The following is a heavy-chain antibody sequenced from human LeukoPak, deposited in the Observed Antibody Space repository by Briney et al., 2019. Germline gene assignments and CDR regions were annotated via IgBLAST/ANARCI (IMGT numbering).Heavy chain of an antibody. V-gene: IGHV1-24*01. J-gene: IGHJ5*02. Sequence: ASVKVSCKVSGYTLTELSMHWVRQAPGKGLEWMGGFDPEDGETIYAQKFQGRVTMTDDTATDTAYMELSSLRSEDTAVYYCATGNYYDSSGYRDRALSTWGQGTLVTVS. CDR1: GYTLTELS. CDR3: ATGNYYDSSGYRDRALST. D-gene: IGHD3-22*01. CDR2: FDPEDGET.